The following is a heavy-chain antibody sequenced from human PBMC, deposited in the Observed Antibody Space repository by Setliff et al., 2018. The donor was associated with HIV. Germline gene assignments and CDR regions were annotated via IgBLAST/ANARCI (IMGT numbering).Heavy chain of an antibody. V-gene: IGHV1-69*13. Sequence: SVKVSCKTSGGTVNNYAISWVRQAPGQGLEWMGGILPIFGTRNYAQKFQGRVTITADESTSTAYMELSSLRSEDTAVYYCARDRRIAAAGTGNWFDPWGQGTLVTVSS. CDR3: ARDRRIAAAGTGNWFDP. J-gene: IGHJ5*02. CDR2: ILPIFGTR. D-gene: IGHD6-13*01. CDR1: GGTVNNYA.